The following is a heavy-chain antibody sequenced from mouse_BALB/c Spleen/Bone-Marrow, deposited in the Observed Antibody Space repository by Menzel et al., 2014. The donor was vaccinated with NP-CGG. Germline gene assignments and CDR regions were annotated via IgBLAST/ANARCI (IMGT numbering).Heavy chain of an antibody. CDR3: TRFLYYYGSREWDYAMDY. Sequence: EVQLQQSGTVLARPGASVKMSCKASGYSFTSYWMHWVKQRPGQGLEWIGAIYPGNSDTSYNQKFRGKAKLTAVTSASTAYMELSSLTNEDSAVYYCTRFLYYYGSREWDYAMDYWGQGTSVTVSS. CDR2: IYPGNSDT. D-gene: IGHD1-1*01. J-gene: IGHJ4*01. V-gene: IGHV1-5*01. CDR1: GYSFTSYW.